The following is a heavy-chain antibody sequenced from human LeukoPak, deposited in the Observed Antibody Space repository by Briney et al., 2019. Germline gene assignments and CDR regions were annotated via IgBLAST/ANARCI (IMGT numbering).Heavy chain of an antibody. J-gene: IGHJ4*02. Sequence: ASVKVSCKASGYTFTGYYMHWVRQAPGQGLEWMGWINPNRGGTNYAQKFQGRVTMTRDTSISTAYMELSRLRSDDTAVYYCARDRLAARGTFDYWGQGTLVTVSS. CDR2: INPNRGGT. CDR3: ARDRLAARGTFDY. V-gene: IGHV1-2*02. D-gene: IGHD6-6*01. CDR1: GYTFTGYY.